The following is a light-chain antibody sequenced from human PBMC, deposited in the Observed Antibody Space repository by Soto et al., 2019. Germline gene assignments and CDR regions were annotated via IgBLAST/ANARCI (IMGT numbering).Light chain of an antibody. CDR3: QQYNNWPPWT. V-gene: IGKV3-15*01. Sequence: EILLTQTPRTLSLSPGETATLSWRASQSVSSSYLAWYQQKTGQAPRLLIYGASTRATGIPASFSGSGSGTEFTLTISSLQSEDFAVYYCQQYNNWPPWTFGQGTKVDI. CDR1: QSVSSSY. CDR2: GAS. J-gene: IGKJ1*01.